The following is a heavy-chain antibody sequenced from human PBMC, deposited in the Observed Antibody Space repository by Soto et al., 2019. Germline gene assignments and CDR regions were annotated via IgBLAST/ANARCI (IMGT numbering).Heavy chain of an antibody. CDR2: ISAYNGNT. CDR3: ARDPVGGNWFDP. Sequence: GASVKVSCKASGYTFTSYGISWVRQAPGQGLEWMGWISAYNGNTXXXQXXXXXXXXXXXXXTSTAYMELRSLRSDDTAVYYCARDPVGGNWFDPWGQRTLVTVSS. J-gene: IGHJ5*02. CDR1: GYTFTSYG. V-gene: IGHV1-18*01. D-gene: IGHD1-26*01.